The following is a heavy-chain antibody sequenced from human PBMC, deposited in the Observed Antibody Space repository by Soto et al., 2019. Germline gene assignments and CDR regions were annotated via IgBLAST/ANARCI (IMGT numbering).Heavy chain of an antibody. D-gene: IGHD4-17*01. CDR1: GGSINSDACS. J-gene: IGHJ6*02. CDR3: ARLPVTIGFGMDV. V-gene: IGHV4-30-2*01. Sequence: QLQESGSGLVKPSQTLSLTCVVSGGSINSDACSWSWIQQPPGKGLEYIGSIYHSGSTDYNPSFKSRAAISIDNSMNQCSLNLRSVSAADTAMYFCARLPVTIGFGMDVWGQGTTVTVSS. CDR2: IYHSGST.